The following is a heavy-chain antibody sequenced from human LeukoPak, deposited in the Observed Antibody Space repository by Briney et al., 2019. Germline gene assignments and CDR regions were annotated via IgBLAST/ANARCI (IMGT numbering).Heavy chain of an antibody. CDR1: GDSISNYY. J-gene: IGHJ4*02. CDR2: IYYSGST. D-gene: IGHD6-13*01. Sequence: SETLSLTCTVSGDSISNYYWSWIRQPPGKGLEWIGYIYYSGSTNYNPSLKSRVTISVDTSKNQFSLKLSSVTAADTAVYYCARLRGSSWPDYWGQGTLVTVSS. V-gene: IGHV4-59*01. CDR3: ARLRGSSWPDY.